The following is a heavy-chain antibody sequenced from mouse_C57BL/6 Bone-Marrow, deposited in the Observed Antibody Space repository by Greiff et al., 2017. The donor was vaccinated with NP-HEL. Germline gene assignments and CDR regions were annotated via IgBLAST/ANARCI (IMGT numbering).Heavy chain of an antibody. CDR3: AMGYYGSSSYAMDY. J-gene: IGHJ4*01. Sequence: QVQLQQPGAELVKPGASVKVSCKASGYTFTSYWMHWVKQRPGQGLEWIGRIHPSDSDTNYNQKFKGKATLTVDKSSSTAYMQRSSLTSEDSAVYYCAMGYYGSSSYAMDYWGQGTSVTVSS. CDR1: GYTFTSYW. V-gene: IGHV1-74*01. D-gene: IGHD1-1*01. CDR2: IHPSDSDT.